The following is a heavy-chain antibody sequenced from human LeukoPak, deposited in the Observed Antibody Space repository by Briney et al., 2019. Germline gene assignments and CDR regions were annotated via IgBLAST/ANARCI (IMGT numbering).Heavy chain of an antibody. CDR2: ITTTGTYI. CDR1: GFSFSDYN. D-gene: IGHD1-7*01. CDR3: AKRYNWNYEDY. J-gene: IGHJ4*02. V-gene: IGHV3-21*04. Sequence: GGSLRLSCAASGFSFSDYNMNWVRQAPGKALEWVSSITTTGTYIFYGDSVKGRFTISRDNAKNSLYLQMNSLRAEDTAVYYCAKRYNWNYEDYWGQGTLVTVSS.